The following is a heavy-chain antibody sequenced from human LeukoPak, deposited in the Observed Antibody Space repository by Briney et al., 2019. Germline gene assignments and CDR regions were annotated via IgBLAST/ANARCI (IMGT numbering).Heavy chain of an antibody. CDR2: ISSSGDST. CDR1: GFTFSSYA. J-gene: IGHJ4*02. CDR3: AHISSSWPDY. Sequence: PGGSLRLSCTASGFTFSSYAMHWVRQAPGKGLEYVSAISSSGDSTYYANSVKGRFTISRDNSKNTLYLQMNSLRAEDTAVYYCAHISSSWPDYWGQGTLVTVSS. D-gene: IGHD6-13*01. V-gene: IGHV3-64*04.